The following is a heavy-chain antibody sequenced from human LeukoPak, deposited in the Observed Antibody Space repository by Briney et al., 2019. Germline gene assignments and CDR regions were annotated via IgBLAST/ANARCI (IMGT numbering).Heavy chain of an antibody. CDR3: ASPVFSDSSGYYY. CDR1: GFTFGDYA. Sequence: GGSLRLSCTASGFTFGDYAMSWVRQAPGKGLEWVGFIRSKAYGGTTEYAASVKGRFTISSDDSKSIAYLQMNSLKTEDTAVYYCASPVFSDSSGYYYWGQGTLVTVSS. J-gene: IGHJ4*02. CDR2: IRSKAYGGTT. V-gene: IGHV3-49*04. D-gene: IGHD3-22*01.